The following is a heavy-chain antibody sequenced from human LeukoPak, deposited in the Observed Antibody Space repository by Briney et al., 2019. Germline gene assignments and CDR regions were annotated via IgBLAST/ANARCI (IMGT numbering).Heavy chain of an antibody. CDR1: GFTFSTYG. V-gene: IGHV3-30*03. D-gene: IGHD6-13*01. CDR3: ARDKAESIAAAGIPDY. J-gene: IGHJ4*02. CDR2: ISYNGRNE. Sequence: GRSLRLSCAASGFTFSTYGMHWVRKAPGKGLEWVAFISYNGRNEYYADSVKGRFTISRDNAKNSLYLQMNSLRAEDTAVYYCARDKAESIAAAGIPDYWGQGTLVTVSS.